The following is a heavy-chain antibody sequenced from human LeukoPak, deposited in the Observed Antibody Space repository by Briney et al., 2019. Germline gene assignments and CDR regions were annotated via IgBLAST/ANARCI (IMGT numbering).Heavy chain of an antibody. Sequence: SETLSLTCTVSGYSIAHDFFWAWVRQPPGGGLEWIGSLHHSGTTYYNTSLKSRISTSIDTSKNQFSLKLRLVTAADTAVYYCARVEVPRDINDWYFDLWGRGTLVTVSS. V-gene: IGHV4-38-2*02. D-gene: IGHD2-15*01. CDR2: LHHSGTT. CDR1: GYSIAHDFF. CDR3: ARVEVPRDINDWYFDL. J-gene: IGHJ2*01.